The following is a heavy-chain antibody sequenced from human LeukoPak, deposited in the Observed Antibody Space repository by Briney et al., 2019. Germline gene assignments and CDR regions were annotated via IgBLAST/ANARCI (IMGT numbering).Heavy chain of an antibody. CDR2: IYYSGST. D-gene: IGHD3-22*01. V-gene: IGHV4-59*01. J-gene: IGHJ4*02. Sequence: SETLSLTCTVSGGSISSYYWSWIRQPPGKGLEWIGYIYYSGSTNYNPSLKSRLTISVDMSKNQFSLKLSSVTAADTAVYYCARYYYDGSGYAFDYWGQGALVTVSS. CDR3: ARYYYDGSGYAFDY. CDR1: GGSISSYY.